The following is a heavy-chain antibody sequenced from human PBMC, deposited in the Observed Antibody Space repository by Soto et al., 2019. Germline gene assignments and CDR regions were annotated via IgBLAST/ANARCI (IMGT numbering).Heavy chain of an antibody. Sequence: PSETLSLTCAVSGGSISNTNRWSWVRQSPGKGLEWIGEISHSGSTNYNPSLKSRVTISVDKSNKQFSLKLSSVSAADTAVYYCARRLVRGVITKGLIFDYWGQGTQVTVSS. CDR1: GGSISNTNR. CDR3: ARRLVRGVITKGLIFDY. D-gene: IGHD3-10*01. CDR2: ISHSGST. J-gene: IGHJ4*02. V-gene: IGHV4-4*02.